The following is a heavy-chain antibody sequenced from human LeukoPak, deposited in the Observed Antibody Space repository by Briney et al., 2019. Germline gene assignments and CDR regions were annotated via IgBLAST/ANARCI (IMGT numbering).Heavy chain of an antibody. CDR2: ISYDGSNK. D-gene: IGHD6-19*01. CDR1: GFTFSSYG. V-gene: IGHV3-30*18. Sequence: GGSLRLSCAASGFTFSSYGMHWVRQAPGKGLEWVAVISYDGSNKYYADSVKGRFTISRDNSKNTLYLQMNSLRAEDTAVYYCAKESSSGWYSFDYWGQGTLVTVSS. J-gene: IGHJ4*02. CDR3: AKESSSGWYSFDY.